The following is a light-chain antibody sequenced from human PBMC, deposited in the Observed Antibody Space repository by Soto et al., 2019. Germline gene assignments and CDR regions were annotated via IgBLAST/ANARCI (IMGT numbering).Light chain of an antibody. CDR2: AAS. V-gene: IGKV3-11*01. CDR3: QQSNNWPYT. CDR1: QSVSSY. J-gene: IGKJ2*01. Sequence: DIVLTQSPATLSLSPGERATLSCRASQSVSSYLAWYQQKPGQAPRLLIYAASNMATGIPARFSGSGSGTDFTLTISSLQPEDFAIYYCQQSNNWPYTFGQGTKLEIK.